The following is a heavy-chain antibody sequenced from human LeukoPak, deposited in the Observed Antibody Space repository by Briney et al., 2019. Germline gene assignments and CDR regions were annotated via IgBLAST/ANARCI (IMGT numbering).Heavy chain of an antibody. Sequence: GGSLRLSCAASGFTFSSYGIHWVRQAPGKGLEWVAVISCDGSSKYYADSVKGRFTISRDNFKNTLYLQMNSLKPEDTAVYYCSSLGLAVAPNWVDPWGQGTLVTVSS. J-gene: IGHJ5*02. CDR3: SSLGLAVAPNWVDP. CDR2: ISCDGSSK. CDR1: GFTFSSYG. V-gene: IGHV3-30*03. D-gene: IGHD6-19*01.